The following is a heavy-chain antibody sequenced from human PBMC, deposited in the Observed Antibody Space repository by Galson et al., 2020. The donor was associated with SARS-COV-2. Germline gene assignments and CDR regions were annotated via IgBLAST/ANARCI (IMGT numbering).Heavy chain of an antibody. D-gene: IGHD1-26*01. CDR2: IYWDDDT. J-gene: IGHJ4*02. Sequence: KMSGPTLVKPTQTLTLTCTFSGLSLTTSGVNVGWIRQPPGKALEWLALIYWDDDTRYSPSLKSRLTITKDTSKNQVVLTMTNMDPVDTATYFCAHRSGVQVGPSAWDYWGQGTLVTVSS. CDR3: AHRSGVQVGPSAWDY. CDR1: GLSLTTSGVN. V-gene: IGHV2-5*02.